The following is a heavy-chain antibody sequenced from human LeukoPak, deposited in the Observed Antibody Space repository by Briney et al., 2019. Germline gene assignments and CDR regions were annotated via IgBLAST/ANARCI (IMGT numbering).Heavy chain of an antibody. V-gene: IGHV1-46*01. CDR3: ARTIFGVVHPFDY. Sequence: ASVKVSCKASGYTFTSYYMHWVRQALGQGLERMGIINPSGGSTSYAQKFQGRVTMTRDTSTSTVYMELSSLRSEDTAVYYCARTIFGVVHPFDYWGQGTLVTVSS. D-gene: IGHD3-3*01. J-gene: IGHJ4*02. CDR2: INPSGGST. CDR1: GYTFTSYY.